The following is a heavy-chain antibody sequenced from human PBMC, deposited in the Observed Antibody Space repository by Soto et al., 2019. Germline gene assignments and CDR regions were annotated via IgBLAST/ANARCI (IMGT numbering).Heavy chain of an antibody. CDR3: AAGSIAVAGSRFDY. CDR1: GFTFTSSA. D-gene: IGHD6-19*01. Sequence: SVQVSCKASGFTFTSSAVQWVRQARGQRLEWIGWIVVGSGNTNYAQKFQERVTITRDMPTSTAYMELSSLRSEDTAVYYCAAGSIAVAGSRFDYWGQGTLVTVSS. J-gene: IGHJ4*02. CDR2: IVVGSGNT. V-gene: IGHV1-58*01.